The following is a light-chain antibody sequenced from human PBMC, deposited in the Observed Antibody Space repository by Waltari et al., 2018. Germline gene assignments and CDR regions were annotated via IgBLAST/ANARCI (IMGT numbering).Light chain of an antibody. CDR1: QSISSY. CDR2: AAS. V-gene: IGKV1-39*01. Sequence: DIQMTQSPSSLSASVGDRVTIPCRASQSISSYLNWYQQKPGKAPKLLIYAASSLQSGVPSRFSGSGSGTDFTLTISSLQPEDFATYYCQQANSFPLFGGGTKVEIK. CDR3: QQANSFPL. J-gene: IGKJ4*01.